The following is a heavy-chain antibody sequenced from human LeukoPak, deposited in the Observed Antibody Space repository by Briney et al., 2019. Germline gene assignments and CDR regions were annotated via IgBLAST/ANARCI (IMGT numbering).Heavy chain of an antibody. Sequence: PSETLSLTCALYGGSFSNYYWSWIRQPPGKGLEWIGEIHPYGFTNFNPSLKSRVSISVDTSKNQFSLKLTSVTTADTAVYYCSRGSDESKTGDTWGKGSLVTVSS. CDR1: GGSFSNYY. J-gene: IGHJ5*02. D-gene: IGHD1-1*01. V-gene: IGHV4-34*01. CDR3: SRGSDESKTGDT. CDR2: IHPYGFT.